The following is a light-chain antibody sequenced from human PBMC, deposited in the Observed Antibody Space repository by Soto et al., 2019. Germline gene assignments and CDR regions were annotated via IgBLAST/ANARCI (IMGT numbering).Light chain of an antibody. CDR3: QQRSNWST. CDR1: QSVSSY. Sequence: DIVLTQSPATLSLSPGETATLSYKASQSVSSYLACYQEKPGQAPRLLIYDASNRATGIPARFSGSGSGTDFTLTISSLEPEDFAVYYCQQRSNWSTFGGGTKVDIK. CDR2: DAS. V-gene: IGKV3-11*01. J-gene: IGKJ4*01.